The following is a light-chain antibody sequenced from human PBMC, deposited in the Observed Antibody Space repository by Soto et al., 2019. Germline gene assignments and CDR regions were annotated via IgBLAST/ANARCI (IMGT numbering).Light chain of an antibody. V-gene: IGKV1-5*01. CDR2: EAS. CDR1: ANINNW. J-gene: IGKJ2*01. Sequence: DIEMTQSPSALSASIGDTVTITCRARANINNWLAWYQQKPGRAPKLLIYEASSLQIGVSSRFSGSRSGTDFTLTIRSLQADDFATYYCQKYSSFPHTFAQGTKVDIK. CDR3: QKYSSFPHT.